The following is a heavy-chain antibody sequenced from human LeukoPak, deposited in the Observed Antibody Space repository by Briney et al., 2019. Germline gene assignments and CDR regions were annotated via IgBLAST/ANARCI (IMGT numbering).Heavy chain of an antibody. Sequence: GGSLRLSCAASGFTSSSYAMSRVRQAPGKGLEWVSAISGSGGSTYYADSVKGRFTISRDNSKNTLYLQMNSLRAEDTAVYYCAKGPIAPCGGDCYSNFDYWGQGTLVTVSS. CDR1: GFTSSSYA. V-gene: IGHV3-23*01. D-gene: IGHD2-21*02. CDR2: ISGSGGST. J-gene: IGHJ4*02. CDR3: AKGPIAPCGGDCYSNFDY.